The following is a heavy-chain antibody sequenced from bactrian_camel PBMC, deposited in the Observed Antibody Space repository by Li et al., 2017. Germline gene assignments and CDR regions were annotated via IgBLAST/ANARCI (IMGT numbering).Heavy chain of an antibody. CDR3: TPGVY. CDR2: ILGGGGAT. D-gene: IGHD2*01. CDR1: GFTFSSYW. J-gene: IGHJ4*01. Sequence: QVQLVESGGGWVQPGGSLRLSCSVSGFTFSSYWMYWVRQAPGKGLEWVSSILGGGGATDYADSVKGRFTISRDNAKNTVYLQMNSLKTEDTAKYYCTPGVYWGQGTQVTVS. V-gene: IGHV3S25*01.